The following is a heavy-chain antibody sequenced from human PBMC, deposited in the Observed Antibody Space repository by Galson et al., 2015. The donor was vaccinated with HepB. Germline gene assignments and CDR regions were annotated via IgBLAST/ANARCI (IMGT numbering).Heavy chain of an antibody. V-gene: IGHV3-30*03. CDR1: GFTLSSYG. D-gene: IGHD2-2*01. Sequence: SLRLSCAASGFTLSSYGMHWVRQAPGKGLEWVAVISYDGSNKYYADSVKGRFTISRDNSKNTLYLQMNSLRAEDTAVYYCAGEQVGSGDIVVVPAASPCLGYWGQGTLVTVSS. J-gene: IGHJ4*02. CDR2: ISYDGSNK. CDR3: AGEQVGSGDIVVVPAASPCLGY.